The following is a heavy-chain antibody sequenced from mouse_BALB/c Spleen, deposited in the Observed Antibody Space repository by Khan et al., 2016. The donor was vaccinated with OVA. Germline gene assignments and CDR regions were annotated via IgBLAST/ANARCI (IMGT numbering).Heavy chain of an antibody. Sequence: EVELVESGPGLVKPSQSLSLTCTVTGYSITSDYAWNWIRQFPGNKLEWMGYISYGGSTNYNPSLKSRISITRDTSKNQFFLQLNSVTTEDTATYDCARDGSRYNYVMDYWGQGTSVTVSS. D-gene: IGHD2-3*01. CDR1: GYSITSDYA. CDR3: ARDGSRYNYVMDY. J-gene: IGHJ4*01. V-gene: IGHV3-2*02. CDR2: ISYGGST.